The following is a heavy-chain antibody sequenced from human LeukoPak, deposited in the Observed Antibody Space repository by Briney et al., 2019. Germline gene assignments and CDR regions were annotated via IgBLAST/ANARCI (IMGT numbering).Heavy chain of an antibody. V-gene: IGHV3-23*01. Sequence: GGSLRLSCAASELTFNKYPMNWVRQAPGKGLEWISTIAYSGDTHYRDSVKGRFTIPRDNSKNTLYLQMNSLRVEDTAVYSCAKGPPGSSEYFQHWGQGTLVSVS. D-gene: IGHD1-26*01. J-gene: IGHJ1*01. CDR3: AKGPPGSSEYFQH. CDR1: ELTFNKYP. CDR2: IAYSGDT.